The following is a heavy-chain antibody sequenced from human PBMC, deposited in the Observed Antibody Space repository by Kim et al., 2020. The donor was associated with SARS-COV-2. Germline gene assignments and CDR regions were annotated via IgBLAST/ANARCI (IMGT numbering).Heavy chain of an antibody. CDR3: ARKETALWVNWFDP. V-gene: IGHV1-2*06. D-gene: IGHD1-26*01. CDR2: INPNSGGT. J-gene: IGHJ5*02. Sequence: ASVKVSCKASGYTFTGYYMHWVRQAPGQGLEWMGRINPNSGGTNYAQKFQGRVTMTRDTSISTTYMELSRLRSDDTAVYYCARKETALWVNWFDPWGQGTLVTVSS. CDR1: GYTFTGYY.